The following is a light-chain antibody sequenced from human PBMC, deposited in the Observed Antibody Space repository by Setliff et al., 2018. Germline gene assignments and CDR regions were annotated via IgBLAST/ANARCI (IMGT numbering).Light chain of an antibody. J-gene: IGLJ2*01. Sequence: SVLTQPPSVSGAPGQRVTISCTGSSSNIGAGYDVHWYQQLPGTAPKLLIYDNSNRPSGVPDRFSGSKSGTSASLAITGLQAEDEANYYCQSHDSSLGDYVVFGGGTKVTVL. CDR3: QSHDSSLGDYVV. V-gene: IGLV1-40*01. CDR1: SSNIGAGYD. CDR2: DNS.